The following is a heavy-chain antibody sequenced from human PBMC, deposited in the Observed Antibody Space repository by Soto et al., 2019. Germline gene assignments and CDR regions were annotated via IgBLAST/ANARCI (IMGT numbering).Heavy chain of an antibody. CDR1: GYTFTSYY. V-gene: IGHV1-46*01. D-gene: IGHD5-18*01. Sequence: ASVKVSCKASGYTFTSYYMHWVRQAPGQGLEWMGIINPSGGSTSYAQKFQGRVTMTRDTSTSTVYMELSSLRSEDTAVYYCARVPDGYGPYWYFDLWGRGTLVTVSS. CDR3: ARVPDGYGPYWYFDL. CDR2: INPSGGST. J-gene: IGHJ2*01.